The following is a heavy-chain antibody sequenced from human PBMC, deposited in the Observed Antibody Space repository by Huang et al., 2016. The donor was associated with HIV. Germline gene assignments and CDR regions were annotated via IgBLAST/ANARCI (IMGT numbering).Heavy chain of an antibody. V-gene: IGHV3-11*01. CDR1: GFTFSDYY. CDR2: ISDEATTV. CDR3: ARKEELDY. Sequence: QVQLVESGGGLVKPGGSLRLSCAASGFTFSDYYMSWIRQAAGRGLEWVSYISDEATTVYYADSVKGRFTISRDDAKSSLYLQMTSLRAEDTAVYYCARKEELDYWGQGTLVTVSS. J-gene: IGHJ4*02.